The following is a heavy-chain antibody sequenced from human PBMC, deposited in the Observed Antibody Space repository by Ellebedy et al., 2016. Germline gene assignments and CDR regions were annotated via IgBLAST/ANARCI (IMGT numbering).Heavy chain of an antibody. CDR3: ARGVSAALEGDCSSTSCYTPYWYFDL. Sequence: SETLSLTXAVYGGSFSSYYWSWIRQPPGKGLEWIGEINHSGSTNYNPSLKSRVTISVDTSKNQFSLKLSSVTAADTAVYYCARGVSAALEGDCSSTSCYTPYWYFDLWGRGTLVTVSS. J-gene: IGHJ2*01. CDR2: INHSGST. D-gene: IGHD2-2*02. V-gene: IGHV4-34*01. CDR1: GGSFSSYY.